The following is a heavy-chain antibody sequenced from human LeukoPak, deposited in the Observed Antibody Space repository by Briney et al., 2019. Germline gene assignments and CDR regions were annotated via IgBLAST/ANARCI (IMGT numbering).Heavy chain of an antibody. J-gene: IGHJ3*02. V-gene: IGHV3-9*03. CDR3: AKDIGYRLGNDAFDI. D-gene: IGHD5-18*01. Sequence: GGSLRLSCAASGFTFDDYAMHWVRQAPGKGLEWVSGISWNSGSIGYADSVKGRFTISRDNAKNSLYLQMNSLRAEDMALYYCAKDIGYRLGNDAFDIWGQGTMVTVSS. CDR2: ISWNSGSI. CDR1: GFTFDDYA.